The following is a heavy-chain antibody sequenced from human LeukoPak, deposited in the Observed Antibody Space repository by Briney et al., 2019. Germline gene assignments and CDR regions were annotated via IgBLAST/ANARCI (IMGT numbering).Heavy chain of an antibody. CDR3: AKLSLSGRSQSADY. D-gene: IGHD3-10*01. V-gene: IGHV3-23*01. Sequence: PGGSLRLSCVASGFTLSSYWMSWVRQAPGMGLEWVSVVSTNGDVTFYADSVKGRFTISRDNSKNTLFLQMNSLRAEDTAVYYCAKLSLSGRSQSADYWGQGTLVTVSS. CDR2: VSTNGDVT. J-gene: IGHJ4*02. CDR1: GFTLSSYW.